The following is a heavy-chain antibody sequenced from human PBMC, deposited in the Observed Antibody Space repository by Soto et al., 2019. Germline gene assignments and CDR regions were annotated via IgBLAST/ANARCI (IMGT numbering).Heavy chain of an antibody. CDR2: IIPIFGTA. J-gene: IGHJ4*02. Sequence: ASVKVSCKASGGTFSSYAISWVRQAPGQGLEWMGGIIPIFGTANYAQKFQGRVTITADESTSTAYMELSSLRSEDTAVYYCARRRVYDYVWGSYRPGAHFDYWGQGTLVTVSS. V-gene: IGHV1-69*13. CDR3: ARRRVYDYVWGSYRPGAHFDY. CDR1: GGTFSSYA. D-gene: IGHD3-16*01.